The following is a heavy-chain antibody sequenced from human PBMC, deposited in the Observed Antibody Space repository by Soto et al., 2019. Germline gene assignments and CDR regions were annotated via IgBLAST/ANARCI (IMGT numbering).Heavy chain of an antibody. CDR3: ARRHLSVAVSPWFDP. J-gene: IGHJ5*02. Sequence: QVTLKESGPVLVKPTEALTLRCTVSGLSITDSEMGVSWIRQPPGQPLEWLAHIDSSGEKSYRTFLKSRLAISKDTSKSQIVLTMTNMDPADTPTYYCARRHLSVAVSPWFDPWGQGIPVTVSS. V-gene: IGHV2-26*01. D-gene: IGHD6-19*01. CDR1: GLSITDSEMG. CDR2: IDSSGEK.